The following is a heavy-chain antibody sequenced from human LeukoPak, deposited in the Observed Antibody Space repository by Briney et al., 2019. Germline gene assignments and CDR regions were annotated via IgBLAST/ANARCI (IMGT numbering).Heavy chain of an antibody. J-gene: IGHJ2*01. CDR2: IRKKAYGGTT. V-gene: IGHV3-49*04. Sequence: PGGSLRLSCTASGFTFGDYAMSWVRQAPGKGLEWVGVIRKKAYGGTTEYAASVKGRFTISRDDSKSIAYLQMNSLKTEDTAVYYCTRDLDGWLQYWYFDLWGRGTLVTVSS. D-gene: IGHD5-24*01. CDR3: TRDLDGWLQYWYFDL. CDR1: GFTFGDYA.